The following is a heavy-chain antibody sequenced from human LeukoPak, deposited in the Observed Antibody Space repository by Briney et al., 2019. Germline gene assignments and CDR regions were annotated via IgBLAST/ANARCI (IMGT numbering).Heavy chain of an antibody. J-gene: IGHJ4*02. V-gene: IGHV4-30-2*01. CDR3: ARDRSGSSGYYSSFDY. CDR1: GGSIRSGGYC. Sequence: SQTLSLTCAVSGGSIRSGGYCWIWIRQPPGKGLDWIGYIYHSGSTYYNPSLKSRVTISVDRSNNRFSLKLSSVTAADTAVYYCARDRSGSSGYYSSFDYWGQGILVTASS. D-gene: IGHD3-22*01. CDR2: IYHSGST.